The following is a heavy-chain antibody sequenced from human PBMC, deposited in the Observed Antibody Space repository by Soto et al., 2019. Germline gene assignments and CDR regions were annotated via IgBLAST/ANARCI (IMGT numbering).Heavy chain of an antibody. D-gene: IGHD6-6*01. J-gene: IGHJ4*02. CDR3: ARGRDGDY. V-gene: IGHV1-18*01. Sequence: QVHPVQSGAEVKKPGASVKVSCKGSGYIFTTYGITWVRQAPGQGLEWMGWISAHNGNTNYAQKLQGRVTVTRDTSTSTAYMELRNLRSDDTAVYYCARGRDGDYWGQGALVTVSS. CDR2: ISAHNGNT. CDR1: GYIFTTYG.